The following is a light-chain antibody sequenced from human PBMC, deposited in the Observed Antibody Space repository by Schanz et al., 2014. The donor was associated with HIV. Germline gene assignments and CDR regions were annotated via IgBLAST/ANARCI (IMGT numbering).Light chain of an antibody. J-gene: IGKJ1*01. CDR3: QQYAVSSWT. CDR2: AAL. Sequence: DVHMTQSPSSLSASVGDNVTITCRASQNISTYLNWYQQRPGKAPKLLIYAALNLQSGVPSRFSGSGSGTDFSLTISSLQPDDFATHYCQQYAVSSWTFGLGTRVESK. V-gene: IGKV1-39*01. CDR1: QNISTY.